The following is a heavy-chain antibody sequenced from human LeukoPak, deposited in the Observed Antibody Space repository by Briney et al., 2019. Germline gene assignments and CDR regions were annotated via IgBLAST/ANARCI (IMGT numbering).Heavy chain of an antibody. CDR3: ARLSADSSSSRGFDY. D-gene: IGHD2-2*01. J-gene: IGHJ4*02. Sequence: SETLSLTCTVSGASITSYYWTWIRQPAGKGLEWLGCIYTSGSTNYSPSLKSRATMSVDTSKNQFSLKLSSVTAADTAVYYCARLSADSSSSRGFDYWGQGTLVTVSS. CDR2: IYTSGST. CDR1: GASITSYY. V-gene: IGHV4-4*07.